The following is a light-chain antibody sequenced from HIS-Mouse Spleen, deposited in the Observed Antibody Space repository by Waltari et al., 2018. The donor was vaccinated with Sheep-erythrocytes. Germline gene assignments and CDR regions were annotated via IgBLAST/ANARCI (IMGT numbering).Light chain of an antibody. Sequence: SYELTQPPSVSVSPGQTARITCAGDALPKKYAYRYQKKSGQAPVLFIYEDSKRPSGIPERFSGSSSGTMATLTISGAQVEDDADYYCYSTDSSGNHWVFGGGTKLTVL. J-gene: IGLJ3*02. CDR3: YSTDSSGNHWV. CDR1: ALPKKY. V-gene: IGLV3-10*01. CDR2: EDS.